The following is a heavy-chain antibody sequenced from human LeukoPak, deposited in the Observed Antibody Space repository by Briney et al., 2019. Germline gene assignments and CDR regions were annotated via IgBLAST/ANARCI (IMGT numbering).Heavy chain of an antibody. CDR1: GFTFSSYA. V-gene: IGHV3-23*01. D-gene: IGHD3-3*01. CDR2: ISVIGGST. Sequence: GGSLRLSCAASGFTFSSYAMSWVRQAPGKGLEWVSAISVIGGSTYYADSVRGRFTISRDNSKNTLYLQMNSLRAEDTAVYYCAAAYFGMDQYYYGMDVWGQGTTVTVSS. J-gene: IGHJ6*02. CDR3: AAAYFGMDQYYYGMDV.